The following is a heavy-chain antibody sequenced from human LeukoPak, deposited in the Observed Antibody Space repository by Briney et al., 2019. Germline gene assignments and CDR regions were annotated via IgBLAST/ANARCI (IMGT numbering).Heavy chain of an antibody. V-gene: IGHV3-9*01. CDR2: ITWNRDNI. CDR3: AKDLSSAITSALVLDV. D-gene: IGHD3-22*01. J-gene: IGHJ6*02. Sequence: GGSLRLSCTVSGFTFDDYAMHWVRHTPGKGLEWVAGITWNRDNIGYGDSVKGRFTISRDNVKNVLYLQMNSLRPEDTALYYCAKDLSSAITSALVLDVWGQGTTVIVS. CDR1: GFTFDDYA.